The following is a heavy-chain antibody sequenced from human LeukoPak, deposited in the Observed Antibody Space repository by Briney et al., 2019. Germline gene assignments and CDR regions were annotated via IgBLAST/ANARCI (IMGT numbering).Heavy chain of an antibody. D-gene: IGHD5-18*01. J-gene: IGHJ4*02. CDR1: GFTVSSNY. CDR3: VRVGYSYDYGDWNHFDY. CDR2: IYSGGST. V-gene: IGHV3-66*02. Sequence: PGGSLRLSCAASGFTVSSNYMSWVRQAPGKGLEWVSIIYSGGSTYYAGSVKGRFTISRDNSKNTLYLQMNSLRAEDTAVYFCVRVGYSYDYGDWNHFDYWGQGTLVTVSS.